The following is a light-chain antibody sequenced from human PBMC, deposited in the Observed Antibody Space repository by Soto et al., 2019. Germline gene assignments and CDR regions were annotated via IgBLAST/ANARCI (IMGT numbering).Light chain of an antibody. V-gene: IGKV1-39*01. CDR2: AAS. Sequence: DIQMTQSPSSLSASVGDRVTITCRASQSISSYLNWYQQKPGKAPKLLIYAASSLQSGVQSRFSGSGSGTDFPLTISSLQPEDFATYYCQQSYSTPFFGQGTKLEIK. CDR3: QQSYSTPF. J-gene: IGKJ2*01. CDR1: QSISSY.